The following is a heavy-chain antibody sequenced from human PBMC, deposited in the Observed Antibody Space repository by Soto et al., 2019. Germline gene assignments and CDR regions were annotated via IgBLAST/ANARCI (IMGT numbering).Heavy chain of an antibody. CDR3: AKDLSWNDGNYYYYYGMDV. CDR1: GFTFNSYG. V-gene: IGHV3-30*18. D-gene: IGHD1-1*01. J-gene: IGHJ6*02. Sequence: QVQLVESGGGVVQPGRSLRLSCAASGFTFNSYGMHWVRQAPGKGLEWVAVISYDGSNKYYTDSVKGRFTISRDNSKDTLNLQLNSLRADDTAVYYCAKDLSWNDGNYYYYYGMDVWGQGTTVTVSS. CDR2: ISYDGSNK.